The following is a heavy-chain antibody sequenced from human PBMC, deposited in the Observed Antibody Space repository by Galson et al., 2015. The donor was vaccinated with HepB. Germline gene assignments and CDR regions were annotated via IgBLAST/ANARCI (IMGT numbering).Heavy chain of an antibody. J-gene: IGHJ4*02. V-gene: IGHV3-30*18. CDR2: ISYDGSNK. CDR1: GFTFSSYG. D-gene: IGHD2-15*01. CDR3: AKDCSGGSCPDY. Sequence: SLRLSCAASGFTFSSYGVHWVRQAPGKGLEWVAVISYDGSNKYYADSVKGRFTISRDNSKNTLYLQMNSLRAEDTAVYYCAKDCSGGSCPDYWGQGTLVTVSS.